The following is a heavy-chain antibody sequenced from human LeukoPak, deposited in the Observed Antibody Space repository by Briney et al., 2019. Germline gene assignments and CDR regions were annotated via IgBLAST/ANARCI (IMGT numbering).Heavy chain of an antibody. D-gene: IGHD1-26*01. J-gene: IGHJ4*02. CDR1: GFTFSSYG. CDR3: ANDFYSGSYYMRGGYFDY. CDR2: IRYDGSNK. Sequence: GGSLRLSCAASGFTFSSYGMHWVRQAPGKGLEWVAFIRYDGSNKDHADSVKGRCTISRDNSKNTLYLQMSSLRAGDTAVYYCANDFYSGSYYMRGGYFDYWGQGTLVTVSS. V-gene: IGHV3-30*02.